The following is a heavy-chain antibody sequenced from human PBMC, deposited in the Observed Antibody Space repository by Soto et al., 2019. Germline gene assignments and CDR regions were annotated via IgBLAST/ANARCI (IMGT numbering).Heavy chain of an antibody. D-gene: IGHD3-22*01. CDR2: IYYSGST. Sequence: QVQLQESGPGLVKPSQTLSLTCTVSGGSISSGGYYWSWIRQHPGKGLEWIGYIYYSGSTYYNPALKSRVTKSVDPSKNQFSLKLSSVTAADTAVYYCARTRSGYSPKGADYGMDVWGQGTTVTVSS. V-gene: IGHV4-31*03. CDR1: GGSISSGGYY. J-gene: IGHJ6*02. CDR3: ARTRSGYSPKGADYGMDV.